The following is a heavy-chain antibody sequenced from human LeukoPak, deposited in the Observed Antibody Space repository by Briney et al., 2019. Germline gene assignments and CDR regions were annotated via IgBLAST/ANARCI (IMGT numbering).Heavy chain of an antibody. CDR2: ISSSSSYI. CDR1: GFTFSSYS. Sequence: PGGSLRLSCAASGFTFSSYSMNWVRQAPGKGLEWVSSISSSSSYIYYADSVKGRFTISRDNAKNSLYLQMNSLRAEDTAVYYCAREYSSSPLYFDYWGQGTLVTVSS. V-gene: IGHV3-21*01. J-gene: IGHJ4*02. CDR3: AREYSSSPLYFDY. D-gene: IGHD6-6*01.